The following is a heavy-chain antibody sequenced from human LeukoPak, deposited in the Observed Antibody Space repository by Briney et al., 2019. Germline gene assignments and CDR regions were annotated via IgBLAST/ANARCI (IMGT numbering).Heavy chain of an antibody. CDR2: ISGSGGST. Sequence: PGGSLRLSCAASGFTFSSYAMSWVRQAPGKGLEWVSAISGSGGSTYYADSVKGRFTISRDNSKNTLYLQMNSLRAEDTAVYYCARGDHYYDSSGYYYFWGQGNLVTVSS. V-gene: IGHV3-23*01. CDR1: GFTFSSYA. CDR3: ARGDHYYDSSGYYYF. J-gene: IGHJ4*02. D-gene: IGHD3-22*01.